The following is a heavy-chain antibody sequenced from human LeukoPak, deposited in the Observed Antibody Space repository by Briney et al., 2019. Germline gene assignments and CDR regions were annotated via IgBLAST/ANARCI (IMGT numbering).Heavy chain of an antibody. CDR1: GFTFDDYA. V-gene: IGHV3-9*01. Sequence: GRSLRLSCAASGFTFDDYAMHWVRQAPGKGLEWVSGISWNSGSIGYADSVKGRFTVSRDNSKNTLYVQMKSLRAEDTAVYYCAKDFVVVPGNVNYFDYWGQGTLVTVSS. J-gene: IGHJ4*02. CDR2: ISWNSGSI. CDR3: AKDFVVVPGNVNYFDY. D-gene: IGHD2-21*02.